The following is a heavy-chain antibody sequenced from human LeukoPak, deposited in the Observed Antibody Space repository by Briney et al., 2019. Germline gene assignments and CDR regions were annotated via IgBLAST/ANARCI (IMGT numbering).Heavy chain of an antibody. V-gene: IGHV3-21*01. CDR2: ISSSSSYI. Sequence: GGSLRLSCAASGFTFSSYSMNWVRQAPGKGLEWVSSISSSSSYIYYADSVKGRFTISRDNAKNSLYLQMNSLRAEDTAVYYCARDLRPNYDFWGGYYTGFDYWGQGTLVTVSS. CDR3: ARDLRPNYDFWGGYYTGFDY. CDR1: GFTFSSYS. D-gene: IGHD3-3*01. J-gene: IGHJ4*02.